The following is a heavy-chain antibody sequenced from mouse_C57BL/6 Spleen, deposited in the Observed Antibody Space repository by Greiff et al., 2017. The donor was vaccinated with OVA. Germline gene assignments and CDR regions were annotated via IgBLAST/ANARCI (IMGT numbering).Heavy chain of an antibody. CDR1: GYSITSGYY. CDR2: ISYDGSN. D-gene: IGHD2-4*01. CDR3: ASTPYDYDLWFAY. J-gene: IGHJ3*01. V-gene: IGHV3-6*01. Sequence: ESGPGLVKPSQSLSLTCSVTGYSITSGYYWNWIRQFPGNKLEWMGYISYDGSNNYNPSLKNRISITRDTSKNQFFLKLNSVTTEDTATYYCASTPYDYDLWFAYWGQGTLVTVSA.